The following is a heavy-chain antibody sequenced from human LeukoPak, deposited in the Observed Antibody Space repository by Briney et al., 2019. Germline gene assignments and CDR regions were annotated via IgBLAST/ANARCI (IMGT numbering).Heavy chain of an antibody. CDR2: IYTSGST. CDR3: ARVSYGYGFDP. V-gene: IGHV4-4*07. D-gene: IGHD5-18*01. Sequence: SETLSLTCTVSGGSISNYYWSWIRQPAGKGLEWIGRIYTSGSTYYNPSLKSRVTMSVDTSKNQFSLKLSSVTVADTAVYYCARVSYGYGFDPWGQGTLVTVSS. J-gene: IGHJ5*02. CDR1: GGSISNYY.